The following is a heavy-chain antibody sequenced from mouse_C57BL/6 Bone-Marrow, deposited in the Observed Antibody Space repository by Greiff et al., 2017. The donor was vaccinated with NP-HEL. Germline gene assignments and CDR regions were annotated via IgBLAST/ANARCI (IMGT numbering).Heavy chain of an antibody. Sequence: VKLMESGPGLVQPSQSLSITCTVSGFSLTSYGVHWVRQSPGKGLEWLGVIWSGGSTDYNAAFISRLSISKDNSKSQVFFKMNSLQADDTAIYYCARSYYGSSYDYYAMDYWGQGTSVTVSS. CDR2: IWSGGST. V-gene: IGHV2-2*01. CDR1: GFSLTSYG. CDR3: ARSYYGSSYDYYAMDY. J-gene: IGHJ4*01. D-gene: IGHD1-1*01.